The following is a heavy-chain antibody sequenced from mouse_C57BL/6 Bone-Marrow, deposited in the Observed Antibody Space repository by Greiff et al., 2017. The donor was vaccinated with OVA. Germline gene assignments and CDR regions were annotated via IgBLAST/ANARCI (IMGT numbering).Heavy chain of an antibody. CDR1: GYTFTSYG. Sequence: VQLQQSGAELARPGASVKLSCKASGYTFTSYGISWVKQRTGQGLEWIGEIYPRSGNTYYNEKFKGKATLTADKSSSTAYMELRSLTSEDSAVYVCARSRNWDKTGFAYWGQGTLVTVSA. J-gene: IGHJ3*01. CDR3: ARSRNWDKTGFAY. CDR2: IYPRSGNT. V-gene: IGHV1-81*01. D-gene: IGHD4-1*01.